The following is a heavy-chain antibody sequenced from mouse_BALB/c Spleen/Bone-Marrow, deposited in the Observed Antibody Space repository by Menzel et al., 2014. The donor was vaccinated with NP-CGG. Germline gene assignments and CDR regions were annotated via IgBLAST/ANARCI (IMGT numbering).Heavy chain of an antibody. CDR2: IDTSDSYI. D-gene: IGHD2-4*01. V-gene: IGHV1-69*01. Sequence: QVQLQQSGAEFVMPGASVKTSCKASGYTFTDKWMHWVKQRPGQGLEWIGAIDTSDSYINYNQKFKGKASLTVDASSSTAYMHLSSLTSDDSAVYYCARGGHDFSLDYWGQGTSVIVSS. CDR3: ARGGHDFSLDY. CDR1: GYTFTDKW. J-gene: IGHJ4*01.